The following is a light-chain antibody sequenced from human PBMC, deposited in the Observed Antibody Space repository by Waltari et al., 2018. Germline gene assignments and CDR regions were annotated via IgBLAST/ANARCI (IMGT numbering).Light chain of an antibody. Sequence: SYVVTQSPSVSVAPGETARITWGGDNVGSKSVHGYQQRPGQAPVLVISYDSDRPSGIPERFSGSNSGNTATLTISWVEAEDEADYYCLVWHSTIDHQGVFGGGTKLTVL. J-gene: IGLJ2*01. V-gene: IGLV3-21*04. CDR1: NVGSKS. CDR3: LVWHSTIDHQGV. CDR2: YDS.